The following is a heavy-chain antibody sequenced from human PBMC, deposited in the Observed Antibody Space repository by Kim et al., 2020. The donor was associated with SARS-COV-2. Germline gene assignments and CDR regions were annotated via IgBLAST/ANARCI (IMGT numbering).Heavy chain of an antibody. CDR3: ARDFYGYSSAWSNH. D-gene: IGHD6-13*01. Sequence: ASVKVSCKTSGYTFTYFTIHWLRQAPGQRLEWLGWINTDTDVTNYSPKFQGRVTFTIDTAASTAYMDLSSLSSEDTAVYYCARDFYGYSSAWSNHWGQG. V-gene: IGHV1-3*04. CDR2: INTDTDVT. J-gene: IGHJ5*02. CDR1: GYTFTYFT.